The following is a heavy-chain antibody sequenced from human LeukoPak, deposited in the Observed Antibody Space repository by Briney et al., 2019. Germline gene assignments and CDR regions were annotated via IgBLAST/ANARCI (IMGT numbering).Heavy chain of an antibody. CDR3: ARHFRGVVSAQLDY. CDR2: IHYSGNS. J-gene: IGHJ4*02. CDR1: GDSISNYY. D-gene: IGHD3-10*01. V-gene: IGHV4-59*08. Sequence: SETLSLTCTVSGDSISNYYRSWIRQPPGKGLEWIGYIHYSGNSDYNPSLKSRVTILIDTSKNQFSLILSSVTAADTAVYYCARHFRGVVSAQLDYWGQGTRVTVSS.